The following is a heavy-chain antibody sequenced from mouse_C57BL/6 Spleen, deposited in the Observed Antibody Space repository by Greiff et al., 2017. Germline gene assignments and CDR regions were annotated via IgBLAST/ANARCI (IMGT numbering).Heavy chain of an antibody. D-gene: IGHD4-1*01. J-gene: IGHJ4*01. Sequence: EVHLVESGGGLVKPGGSLKLSCAASGFTFSDYGMHWVRQAPEKGLEWVAYISSGSSTIYYADTVKGRFTISRDNAKNTLFLQMTSLRSEDTAMYYCANGTSYAMDYWGQGTSVTVSS. CDR2: ISSGSSTI. CDR3: ANGTSYAMDY. V-gene: IGHV5-17*01. CDR1: GFTFSDYG.